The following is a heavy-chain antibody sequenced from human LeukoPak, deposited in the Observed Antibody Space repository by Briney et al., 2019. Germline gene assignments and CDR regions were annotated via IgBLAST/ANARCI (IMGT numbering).Heavy chain of an antibody. CDR3: ARGTYTSGWYYFDS. V-gene: IGHV3-66*01. J-gene: IGHJ4*02. Sequence: GGSLRLSCAASGFTFANYAMTWVRQAPGKGLEWVSAIYSGGSTYYADSVKGRFTISRDNSKNTLYLQMNSLRAEDTAVYYCARGTYTSGWYYFDSWGQGTLVTVSS. CDR1: GFTFANYA. D-gene: IGHD6-19*01. CDR2: IYSGGST.